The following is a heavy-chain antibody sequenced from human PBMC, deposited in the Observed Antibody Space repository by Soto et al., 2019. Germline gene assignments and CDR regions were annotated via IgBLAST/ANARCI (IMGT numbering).Heavy chain of an antibody. Sequence: GGSLRLSCAASGFTFSSYCMSWVRQAPGKGLEWVANIKEDGSEKYYVDSVRGRFTISRDKAKNSLYLQMNSLRAEDTAVYYCARDVMGGRGWHSYWGQGTLVTVSS. CDR2: IKEDGSEK. D-gene: IGHD6-19*01. J-gene: IGHJ4*02. CDR3: ARDVMGGRGWHSY. V-gene: IGHV3-7*01. CDR1: GFTFSSYC.